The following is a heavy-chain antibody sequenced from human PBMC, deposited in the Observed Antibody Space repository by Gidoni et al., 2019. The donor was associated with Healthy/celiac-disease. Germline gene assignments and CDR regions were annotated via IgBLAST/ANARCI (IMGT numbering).Heavy chain of an antibody. CDR1: GFTFSSYS. D-gene: IGHD2-2*02. V-gene: IGHV3-48*01. CDR3: ARVYGWAPPGAFDI. Sequence: EVQLVESGGGLVQPGGSLRLTCAASGFTFSSYSMNWVRQAPGKGLEWVSYISSSSSTLYYADSVKGRFTISRDNAKNSLYLQMNSLRAEDTAVYYCARVYGWAPPGAFDIWGQGTMVTVSS. CDR2: ISSSSSTL. J-gene: IGHJ3*02.